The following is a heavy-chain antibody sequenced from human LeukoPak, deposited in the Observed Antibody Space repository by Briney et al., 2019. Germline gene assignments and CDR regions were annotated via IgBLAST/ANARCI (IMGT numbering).Heavy chain of an antibody. CDR2: ISNSGSNI. J-gene: IGHJ5*02. Sequence: PSETLSLTCAVYGGSFSGYYWSWIRQAPGKGLEWISYISNSGSNIYYADSVKGRFTISRDNAKNSLYLQMNSLRAEDTAVYYCARDKINNGGWSYPGVPSRRDPNWFDPWGQGTLVTVSS. D-gene: IGHD4-23*01. CDR1: GGSFSGYY. CDR3: ARDKINNGGWSYPGVPSRRDPNWFDP. V-gene: IGHV3-11*04.